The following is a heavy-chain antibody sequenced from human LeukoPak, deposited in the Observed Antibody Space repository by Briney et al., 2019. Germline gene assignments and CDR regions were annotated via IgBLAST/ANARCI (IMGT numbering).Heavy chain of an antibody. D-gene: IGHD3-16*02. Sequence: SETLSLTCAVYGGSFSGYYWSWIRQPPGKGLEWIGEINHSGSTNYNPSLKGRVTISVDTSKNQFSLKLSSVTAADTAVYYCARSVGDYVWGSYPPWGQGTLVTVSS. V-gene: IGHV4-34*01. J-gene: IGHJ5*02. CDR2: INHSGST. CDR1: GGSFSGYY. CDR3: ARSVGDYVWGSYPP.